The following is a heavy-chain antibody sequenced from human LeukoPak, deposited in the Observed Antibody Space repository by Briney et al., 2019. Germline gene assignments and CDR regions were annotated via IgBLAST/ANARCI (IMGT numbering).Heavy chain of an antibody. J-gene: IGHJ5*02. Sequence: SETLSLTCTVSGYSISSGYYWGWIRQPPGKGLEWIGSIYHSGSTYYNPSLKSRVTISVDTSKNQFSLKLSSVTAADTAVYYCARDGPHGGWSGYLNWFDPWGQGTLVTVSS. CDR1: GYSISSGYY. CDR2: IYHSGST. D-gene: IGHD3-3*01. CDR3: ARDGPHGGWSGYLNWFDP. V-gene: IGHV4-38-2*02.